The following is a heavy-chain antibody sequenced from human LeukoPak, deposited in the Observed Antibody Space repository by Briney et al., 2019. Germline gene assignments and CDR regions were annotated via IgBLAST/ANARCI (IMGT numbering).Heavy chain of an antibody. D-gene: IGHD6-6*01. J-gene: IGHJ4*02. V-gene: IGHV3-21*01. CDR1: GFTFSSYA. CDR3: ARSPEYSNSDRGY. Sequence: GGSLRLSCAASGFTFSSYAMSWVRQAPGKGLEWVSSISGSSSYIYYADSVKGRFTISRDNAKNSLYLQMSSLRVEDTAVYYCARSPEYSNSDRGYWGQGTLVTVSS. CDR2: ISGSSSYI.